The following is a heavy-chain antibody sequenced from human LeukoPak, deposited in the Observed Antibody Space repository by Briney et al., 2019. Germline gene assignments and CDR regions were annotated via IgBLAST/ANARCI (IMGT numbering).Heavy chain of an antibody. CDR3: ARSGWPYYFDY. CDR2: IHSDGSST. CDR1: GFTFSSYW. Sequence: AGGSLRLSCAAYGFTFSSYWMHWVRQAPGKGLVWVSRIHSDGSSTSYADSVRGRFTISRDDANSTLYLKMNSLRAEDTAVYYCARSGWPYYFDYWGQGTLVTVSS. J-gene: IGHJ4*02. V-gene: IGHV3-74*01. D-gene: IGHD3-22*01.